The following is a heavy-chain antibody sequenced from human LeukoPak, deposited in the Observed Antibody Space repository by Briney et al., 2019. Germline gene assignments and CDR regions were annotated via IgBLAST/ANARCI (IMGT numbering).Heavy chain of an antibody. Sequence: GAPVKVSCKASGYTFTRYGISWVRQVPGQGLEWMGWISTYNGNTNYAQKLQGGVTMTTDTSTSTAYMELRSLRSDDTAVYYCARLPLFDESSGRAAYFQHWGQGTLVTVSS. J-gene: IGHJ1*01. D-gene: IGHD3-22*01. CDR3: ARLPLFDESSGRAAYFQH. CDR2: ISTYNGNT. V-gene: IGHV1-18*01. CDR1: GYTFTRYG.